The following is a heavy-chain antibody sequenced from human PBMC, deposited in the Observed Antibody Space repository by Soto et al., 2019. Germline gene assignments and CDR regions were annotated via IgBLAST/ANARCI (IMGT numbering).Heavy chain of an antibody. J-gene: IGHJ6*02. D-gene: IGHD3-16*01. CDR2: ISSSSSCI. CDR3: ARVEGGGTAV. Sequence: EVQLVESGGGVVKPGGSLRLSCAASGFTFSSYSMNWVRHAPGKGLEWVSSISSSSSCIYYADSVKGRFTISRDNAKNSLYLKMNSLRAEDTAVYYCARVEGGGTAVWGQGTTVTVSS. CDR1: GFTFSSYS. V-gene: IGHV3-21*01.